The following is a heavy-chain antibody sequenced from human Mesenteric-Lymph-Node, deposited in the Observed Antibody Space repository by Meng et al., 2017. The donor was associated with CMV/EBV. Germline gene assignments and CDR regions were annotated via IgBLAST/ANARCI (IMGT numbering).Heavy chain of an antibody. V-gene: IGHV3-48*03. D-gene: IGHD3-10*01. Sequence: GESLKISCAASGFTFSSYSMNWVRQAPGKGLEWVSYISSSGSTIYYADSVKGRFTISRDNAKNSLYLQMNSLRAEDTAVYYCARKDYYGSGWDDYWGQGTLVTVSS. J-gene: IGHJ4*02. CDR2: ISSSGSTI. CDR1: GFTFSSYS. CDR3: ARKDYYGSGWDDY.